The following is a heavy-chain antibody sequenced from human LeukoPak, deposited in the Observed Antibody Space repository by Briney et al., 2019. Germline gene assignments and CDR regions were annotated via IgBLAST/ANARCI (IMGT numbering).Heavy chain of an antibody. V-gene: IGHV1-2*02. Sequence: ASVKVSCKASGYTFTGYSIHWVRQAPGQGLEWMGWFNPNSGGTNYAQKFQDRVTMTRDASINTAYMELSRLRFDDTAVYYCARGGGTISGVVDYWGQGTLVTVSS. D-gene: IGHD3-3*01. CDR1: GYTFTGYS. CDR3: ARGGGTISGVVDY. CDR2: FNPNSGGT. J-gene: IGHJ4*02.